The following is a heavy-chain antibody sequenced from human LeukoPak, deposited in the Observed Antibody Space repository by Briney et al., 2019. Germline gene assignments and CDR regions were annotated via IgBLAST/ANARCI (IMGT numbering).Heavy chain of an antibody. J-gene: IGHJ3*02. V-gene: IGHV4-59*08. D-gene: IGHD1-26*01. CDR3: ARQGSGGRAFDI. CDR1: GGSISPYY. CDR2: IYSSGNT. Sequence: PSETLSLTCTVSGGSISPYYWSWIRQPPGKGLEWIGYIYSSGNTNSKPSLKSRVTISVDTSKSQFSLKMTSVTAADTAVYYCARQGSGGRAFDIWGQGTMVTVSS.